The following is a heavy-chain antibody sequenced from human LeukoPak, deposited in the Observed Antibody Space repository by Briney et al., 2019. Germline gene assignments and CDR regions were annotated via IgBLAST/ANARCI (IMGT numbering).Heavy chain of an antibody. V-gene: IGHV1-46*01. CDR2: INPSGGST. J-gene: IGHJ5*01. D-gene: IGHD6-19*01. Sequence: ASVKVSCKASGYTFTSYYMHWVRQAPGQGLQWMGIINPSGGSTSYAQKFQGRVTMTRDTSTSTVYMELSSLRSEDTTVYYCAREWLVDPYCFDSWGQGTLVTVSS. CDR3: AREWLVDPYCFDS. CDR1: GYTFTSYY.